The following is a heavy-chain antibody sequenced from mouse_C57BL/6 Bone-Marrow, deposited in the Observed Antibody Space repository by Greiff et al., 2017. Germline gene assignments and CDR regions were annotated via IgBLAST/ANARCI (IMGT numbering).Heavy chain of an antibody. V-gene: IGHV2-9-1*01. D-gene: IGHD1-1*01. CDR2: IWTGGGT. CDR3: VRIYYYGSSYVDDFDY. Sequence: QVQLQQSGPGLVAPSQSLSITCTVSGFSLTSYAISWVRQPPGKGLEWLGVIWTGGGTNYNSALKSRLSISKDNSKSQVFLKMNSLQTDDTARYYCVRIYYYGSSYVDDFDYWGQGTTLTVSS. J-gene: IGHJ2*01. CDR1: GFSLTSYA.